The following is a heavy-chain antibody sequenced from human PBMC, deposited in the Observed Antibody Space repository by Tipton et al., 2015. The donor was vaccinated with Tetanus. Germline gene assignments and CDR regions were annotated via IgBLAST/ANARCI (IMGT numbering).Heavy chain of an antibody. CDR1: GFTLGHYG. J-gene: IGHJ3*01. V-gene: IGHV3-33*01. CDR3: ARTGYCGNASCYLRAYDV. D-gene: IGHD2-15*01. CDR2: TWYDGSRR. Sequence: SLRLSCAASGFTLGHYGIHWVRQSPGKGLEWVALTWYDGSRRHFADSVKGRFTISRDNSENTAYLHMNSLRPEDTAVYYCARTGYCGNASCYLRAYDVWGQGAMVAVSP.